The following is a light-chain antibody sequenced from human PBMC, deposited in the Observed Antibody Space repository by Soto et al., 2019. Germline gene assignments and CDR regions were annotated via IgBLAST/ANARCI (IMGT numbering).Light chain of an antibody. CDR2: EVS. J-gene: IGLJ1*01. Sequence: QSVLTQPASVSGSPGQSITISCTGTSSDVGSYNLVSWYQQHPGKAPKLMIYEVSKRPSGVSNRFSGSKSGNTASLTISGLQAEDEADYYCCSYAGSRTSYYVFGTGTKVTVL. CDR1: SSDVGSYNL. CDR3: CSYAGSRTSYYV. V-gene: IGLV2-23*02.